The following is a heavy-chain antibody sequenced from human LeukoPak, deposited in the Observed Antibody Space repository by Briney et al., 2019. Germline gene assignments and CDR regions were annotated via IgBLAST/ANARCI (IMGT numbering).Heavy chain of an antibody. Sequence: SQTLSLTCAISGDSVSSNSAAWNWIRQSPSRGLEWLGRTYYRSKWYNDYAVSVKSRITVNPDTSKNQFSLQLNSVTPEDTAVYYCTTVITIFGVVIAFDYWGQGTLVTVSS. CDR3: TTVITIFGVVIAFDY. CDR1: GDSVSSNSAA. J-gene: IGHJ4*02. CDR2: TYYRSKWYN. D-gene: IGHD3-3*01. V-gene: IGHV6-1*01.